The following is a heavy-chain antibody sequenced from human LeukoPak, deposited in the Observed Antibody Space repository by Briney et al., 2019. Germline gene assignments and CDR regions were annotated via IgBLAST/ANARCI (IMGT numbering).Heavy chain of an antibody. J-gene: IGHJ4*02. CDR1: GGSISNGGYY. CDR2: IYHSGST. V-gene: IGHV4-31*03. CDR3: ARAGYYDSSMGTDF. D-gene: IGHD3-22*01. Sequence: SETLSLTCTVSGGSISNGGYYWSWIRQHPGKGLEWIGYIYHSGSTYYNPSLKSRLTLSIDTSKNQFSLKLSSVTAADTAVYYCARAGYYDSSMGTDFWGQETLVTVSS.